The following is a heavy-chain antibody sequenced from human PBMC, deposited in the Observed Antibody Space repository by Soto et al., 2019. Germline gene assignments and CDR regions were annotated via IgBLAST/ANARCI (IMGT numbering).Heavy chain of an antibody. J-gene: IGHJ4*02. D-gene: IGHD3-22*01. CDR2: IGTAGDT. Sequence: LRLSCSASGFTFSSYDMHWVRQGPGKGLEWVSAIGTAGDTNYAGSVKGRFTISRENAKNSLYLQMNSLRAGDTAIYFCARAIGPTLFDYWGQGALVTVSS. CDR3: ARAIGPTLFDY. V-gene: IGHV3-13*04. CDR1: GFTFSSYD.